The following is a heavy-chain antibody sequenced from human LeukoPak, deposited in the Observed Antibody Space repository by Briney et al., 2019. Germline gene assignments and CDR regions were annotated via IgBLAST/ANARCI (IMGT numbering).Heavy chain of an antibody. Sequence: LTGGSLRLSCAASGFTFSNYAMSWVRQTPGKGLEWVSIISDSGGRTDYADSVKGRFTISRDNSKNALYLQMNSLRADDIAVYYCAKSFKIDSKSAFDIWGQGTKVIVSS. J-gene: IGHJ3*02. CDR1: GFTFSNYA. CDR3: AKSFKIDSKSAFDI. CDR2: ISDSGGRT. D-gene: IGHD2-21*01. V-gene: IGHV3-23*01.